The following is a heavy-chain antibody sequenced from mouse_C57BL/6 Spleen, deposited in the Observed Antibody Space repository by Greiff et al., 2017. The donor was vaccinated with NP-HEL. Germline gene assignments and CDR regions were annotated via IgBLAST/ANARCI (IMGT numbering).Heavy chain of an antibody. V-gene: IGHV5-17*01. J-gene: IGHJ4*01. Sequence: EVQVVESGGGLVKPGGSLKLSCAASGFTFSDYGMHWVRQAPEKGLEWVAYISSGSSTIYYADTVKGRFTISRDNAKNTLFLQMTSLRSEDTAMYYCARKGPYDYDEGYYAIDYWGQGTSVTVSS. D-gene: IGHD2-4*01. CDR3: ARKGPYDYDEGYYAIDY. CDR1: GFTFSDYG. CDR2: ISSGSSTI.